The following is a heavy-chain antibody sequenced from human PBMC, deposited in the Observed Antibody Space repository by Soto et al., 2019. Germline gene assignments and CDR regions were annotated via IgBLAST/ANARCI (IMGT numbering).Heavy chain of an antibody. CDR1: GGSISNYY. CDR2: IYYSGST. Sequence: ATLSLTCTVSGGSISNYYLSWIRQPPGKGLEWIGYIYYSGSTNYNPSLKSRVTISVDTSKNQFSLKLSSVTAADTAVYYCASNTDKTDPDSRFDPWGQGTLVTVPS. J-gene: IGHJ5*02. V-gene: IGHV4-59*01. D-gene: IGHD2-15*01. CDR3: ASNTDKTDPDSRFDP.